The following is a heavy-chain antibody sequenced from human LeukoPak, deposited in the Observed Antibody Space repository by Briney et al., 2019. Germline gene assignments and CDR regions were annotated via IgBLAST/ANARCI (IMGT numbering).Heavy chain of an antibody. D-gene: IGHD7-27*01. CDR2: ISESGGST. V-gene: IGHV3-23*01. Sequence: GGSLRLSCAASGFTFSSYGLTWIRQAPGKGLEWVSGISESGGSTDYADSVKGRFTISRDNSKNTLYLQMNSLRAGDTAVYYCASGFTGRDYWGQGTLVTVSS. CDR1: GFTFSSYG. J-gene: IGHJ4*02. CDR3: ASGFTGRDY.